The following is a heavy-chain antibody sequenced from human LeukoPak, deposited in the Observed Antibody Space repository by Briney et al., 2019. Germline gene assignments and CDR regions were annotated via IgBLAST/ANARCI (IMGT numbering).Heavy chain of an antibody. CDR3: SRDLAATGTLIDS. D-gene: IGHD6-13*01. CDR1: GFTFSSYG. V-gene: IGHV3-30*02. J-gene: IGHJ4*02. CDR2: IRYDGSNK. Sequence: GGSLRLSCAASGFTFSSYGMHWVRQAPGKGLEWVAFIRYDGSNKYYADSVKGRFTVSRDKSKNTLYLQMNGLRAEDTAVYYCSRDLAATGTLIDSWGQGALVTVSS.